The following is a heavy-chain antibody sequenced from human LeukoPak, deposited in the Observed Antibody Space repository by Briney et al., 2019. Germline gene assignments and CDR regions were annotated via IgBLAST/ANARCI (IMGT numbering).Heavy chain of an antibody. CDR3: ASGYCSGGDCYSG. Sequence: GGSLRLSCAASGFSPTSYCMHWVRHAPGGGLVWVSRINSDGRTTTYADPVKGRFTISRDNAKNTVYLQMNSLRVEHTAVYYCASGYCSGGDCYSGWGQGTLVTVSS. CDR2: INSDGRTT. V-gene: IGHV3-74*01. CDR1: GFSPTSYC. D-gene: IGHD2-15*01. J-gene: IGHJ4*02.